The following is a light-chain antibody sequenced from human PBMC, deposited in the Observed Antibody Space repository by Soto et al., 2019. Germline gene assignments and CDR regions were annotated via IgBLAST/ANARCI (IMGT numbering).Light chain of an antibody. V-gene: IGLV1-44*01. J-gene: IGLJ1*01. CDR3: GTWDDSLNSYV. CDR2: SNN. CDR1: SSNIGSNT. Sequence: QSVLTQPPSVSGTPAQRVTISCSGSSSNIGSNTVNWYQQLPGAAPRLLIYSNNQRPSGVPDRFSGSKSGTSASLAISGLQSEDEADYYCGTWDDSLNSYVFGTGTKLTFL.